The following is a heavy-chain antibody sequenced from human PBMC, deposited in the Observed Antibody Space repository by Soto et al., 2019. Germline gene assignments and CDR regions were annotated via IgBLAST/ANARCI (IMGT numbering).Heavy chain of an antibody. J-gene: IGHJ4*02. CDR1: GYTFTDYY. CDR2: INPNTGGT. V-gene: IGHV1-2*04. CDR3: AKGGHYDSPHYADS. D-gene: IGHD3-22*01. Sequence: QVHLVQSGTEVRQPGASVRVSCKASGYTFTDYYLHWVRQAPGQGPEWMGWINPNTGGTDYAQKFRDWVTMTTDTSINTAHMDLSRLKSHDTAVYYCAKGGHYDSPHYADSWGQGTLVTVSS.